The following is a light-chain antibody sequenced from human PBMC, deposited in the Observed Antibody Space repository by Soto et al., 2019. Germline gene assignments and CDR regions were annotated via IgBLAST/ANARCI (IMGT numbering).Light chain of an antibody. CDR2: DVS. Sequence: QSALTQPASVSGSPGQSITISCTGTSSDVGGYNYVSWYQQHPGKAPKLMIYDVSNRPSGVSNRFSGSKSGNTASLTISGLQAEDEADYYCSSYRSSNTWVFGGGTKLTVL. CDR1: SSDVGGYNY. V-gene: IGLV2-14*01. J-gene: IGLJ3*02. CDR3: SSYRSSNTWV.